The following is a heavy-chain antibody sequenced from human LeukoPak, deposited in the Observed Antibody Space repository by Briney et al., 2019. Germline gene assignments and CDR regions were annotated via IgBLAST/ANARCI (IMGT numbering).Heavy chain of an antibody. CDR3: AGELSTYDFWL. Sequence: PGGSLRFSCAASGFTFSSYNMNWIRQAPGKGLKGVSYISSGGTIYYADSVKGRFAISRDNAKNSLYSQMNSLRAEDTAVYYCAGELSTYDFWLWGQGTLVTVSS. J-gene: IGHJ4*02. D-gene: IGHD3-3*01. V-gene: IGHV3-48*01. CDR2: ISSGGTI. CDR1: GFTFSSYN.